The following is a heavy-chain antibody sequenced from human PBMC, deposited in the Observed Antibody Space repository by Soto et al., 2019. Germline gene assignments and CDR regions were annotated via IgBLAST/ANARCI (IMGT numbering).Heavy chain of an antibody. J-gene: IGHJ4*02. D-gene: IGHD3-22*01. CDR2: INPSGGST. CDR1: RNNFACNY. V-gene: IGHV1-46*01. Sequence: WKARRNNFACNYVLAVCQTQGQRHDWMGIINPSGGSTSYAQKFQGRVTMTRDTSTSTVYMELSSLRSEDTAVYYCARVEAPSYYYDSSGYYWLYWGQGTLVTVSS. CDR3: ARVEAPSYYYDSSGYYWLY.